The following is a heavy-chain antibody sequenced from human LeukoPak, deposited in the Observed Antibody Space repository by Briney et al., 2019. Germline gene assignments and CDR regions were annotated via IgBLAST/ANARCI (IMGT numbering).Heavy chain of an antibody. CDR2: IKEDGTET. CDR3: AKGEDPEHFCDY. Sequence: GGSLRLSCAASGFTFSSYWMSWVRLAPGKGLEWVANIKEDGTETYYVDSVKGRFTISRDNAKNSLYLQMNSLRVEDTAVYYCAKGEDPEHFCDYWGQGTLVTVSS. J-gene: IGHJ4*02. CDR1: GFTFSSYW. V-gene: IGHV3-7*03. D-gene: IGHD3-3*02.